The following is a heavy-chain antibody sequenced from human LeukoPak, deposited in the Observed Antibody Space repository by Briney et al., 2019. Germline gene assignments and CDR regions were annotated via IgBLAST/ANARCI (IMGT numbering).Heavy chain of an antibody. J-gene: IGHJ4*02. V-gene: IGHV4-4*02. CDR3: AREYSSGWSGTGY. CDR1: GDSINSLDL. CDR2: MYLSGTT. D-gene: IGHD6-19*01. Sequence: SETLSLTCTVSGDSINSLDLWSWVRQPPGKGLEWIGEMYLSGTTHSNPSVKSRVTISVDTSKNQFSLKLSSVTAADTAVYYCAREYSSGWSGTGYWGQGTLVTVSS.